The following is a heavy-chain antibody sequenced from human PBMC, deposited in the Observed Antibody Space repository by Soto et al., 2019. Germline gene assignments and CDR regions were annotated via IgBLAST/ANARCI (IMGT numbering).Heavy chain of an antibody. D-gene: IGHD1-7*01. CDR3: VTERRNYEFDY. CDR1: GFTFSTFG. CDR2: IWNGRNSE. V-gene: IGHV3-33*01. Sequence: QVQLVDSGGGVVQPGRSLRLSCAASGFTFSTFGMHWVRQSPGKGLEWVAVIWNGRNSEDYADSVKGRFTISRDNSRNTLYLQMNSLRAEDTAMYYCVTERRNYEFDYWGQGILVTVSS. J-gene: IGHJ4*02.